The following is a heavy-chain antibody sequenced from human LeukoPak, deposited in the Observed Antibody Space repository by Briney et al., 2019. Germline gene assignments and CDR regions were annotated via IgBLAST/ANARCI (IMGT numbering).Heavy chain of an antibody. CDR1: GGSINSADYS. CDR3: AREGGPYRPLDY. J-gene: IGHJ4*02. V-gene: IGHV4-30-2*01. CDR2: IYHNGDT. Sequence: SQTLSLTCVVSGGSINSADYSWDWIRQPPGKGLEWIGSIYHNGDTYYKPSLRSRVTISADRSKNHFSLRLTSVTAADTAVYYCAREGGPYRPLDYSGQGTLVTVSS.